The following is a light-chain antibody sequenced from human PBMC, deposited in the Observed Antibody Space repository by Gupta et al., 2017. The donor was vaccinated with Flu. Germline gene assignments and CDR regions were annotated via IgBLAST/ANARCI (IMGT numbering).Light chain of an antibody. CDR3: AAWDDSLNGHYV. CDR2: GSY. Sequence: QSVLAQPPSASGTPGQRVTISCSGSSSNIGRNTVNWYQQVPGTSPKLLIYGSYQRPSGGPDRFAGSKSGTSAALAISGLQSEDEADYYCAAWDDSLNGHYVFGTGTKVTVL. CDR1: SSNIGRNT. J-gene: IGLJ1*01. V-gene: IGLV1-44*01.